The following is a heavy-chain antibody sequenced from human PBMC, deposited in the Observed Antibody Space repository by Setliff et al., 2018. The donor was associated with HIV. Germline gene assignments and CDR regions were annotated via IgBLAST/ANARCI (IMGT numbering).Heavy chain of an antibody. Sequence: GGSLRLSCAASGFTFSTYWMTWVRQAPGKGLEWVANIKQDGSEKNYVDSVKGRFTISRDNAKKSLFLQMNSLRAEDTAVYYCAREREYYDSSGYRGGNAFDIWGQGTMVTVSS. D-gene: IGHD3-22*01. CDR1: GFTFSTYW. V-gene: IGHV3-7*03. CDR2: IKQDGSEK. J-gene: IGHJ3*02. CDR3: AREREYYDSSGYRGGNAFDI.